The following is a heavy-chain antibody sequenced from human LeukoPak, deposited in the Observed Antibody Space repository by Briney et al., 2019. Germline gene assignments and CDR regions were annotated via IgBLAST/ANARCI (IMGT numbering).Heavy chain of an antibody. Sequence: PSETLSLTCTVSGGSISSYYWSWIRQPAGKGLEWIGRIYTSGSTNYNPSLKSRVTMSVDTSKNQFSLKLSSVTAADTAVYYCARVGYSSSWLGGNWFDPWGQGTLVTVSS. CDR1: GGSISSYY. CDR2: IYTSGST. D-gene: IGHD6-13*01. V-gene: IGHV4-4*07. J-gene: IGHJ5*02. CDR3: ARVGYSSSWLGGNWFDP.